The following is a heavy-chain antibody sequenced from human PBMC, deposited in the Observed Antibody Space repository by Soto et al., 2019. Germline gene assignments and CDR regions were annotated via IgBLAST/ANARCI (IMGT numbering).Heavy chain of an antibody. CDR1: GGILNRYS. CDR3: ATNRGDYGDFSSDH. Sequence: QVQLVQSGAEVKKPGSSVKVSCKPSGGILNRYSINWVRQAPGHGLEWMGRISPIFDMTNYAQKFQGRVTITAEKSTNVVYMELSSLTYADTAIYYCATNRGDYGDFSSDHWGQGTLVTVSS. CDR2: ISPIFDMT. V-gene: IGHV1-69*02. J-gene: IGHJ5*02. D-gene: IGHD4-17*01.